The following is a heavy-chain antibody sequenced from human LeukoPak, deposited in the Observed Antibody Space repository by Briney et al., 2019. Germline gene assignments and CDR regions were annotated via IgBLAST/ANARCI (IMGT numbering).Heavy chain of an antibody. J-gene: IGHJ3*02. Sequence: GGSLRLSCVASGFNFSRYWMHWVRQAPGKGLVWVSRVNNDGSSPSYADSVKGRFTISRDNAKNTLYLQMDSLRAEDTAVYYCARWLAVCSGNCLGDAFDIWGQGTMVTVSS. CDR1: GFNFSRYW. CDR3: ARWLAVCSGNCLGDAFDI. V-gene: IGHV3-74*01. CDR2: VNNDGSSP. D-gene: IGHD2-15*01.